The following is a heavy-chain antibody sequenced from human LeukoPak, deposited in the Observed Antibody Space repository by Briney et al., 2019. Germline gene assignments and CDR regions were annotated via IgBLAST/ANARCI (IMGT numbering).Heavy chain of an antibody. V-gene: IGHV1-18*01. CDR3: ARTRAQKVRGVISGYYYYGMDV. D-gene: IGHD3-10*01. CDR1: GYTFTSYG. Sequence: VASVKVSCKASGYTFTSYGISWVRQAPGQGLEWMGWISAYNGNTNYAQKLQGRVTMTTDTSTSTAYMELRSLRSDDTAVYYCARTRAQKVRGVISGYYYYGMDVWGQGTTVTVPS. J-gene: IGHJ6*02. CDR2: ISAYNGNT.